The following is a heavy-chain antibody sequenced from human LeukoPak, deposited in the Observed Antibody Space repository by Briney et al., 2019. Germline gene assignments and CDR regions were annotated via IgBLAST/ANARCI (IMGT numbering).Heavy chain of an antibody. J-gene: IGHJ6*02. Sequence: SETLSLTCTVSGGSISSYYWSWIRQPPGKGLEWIGYIYYSGSTNYNPSLKSRVAISVDTSKNQFSLKLSSVTAADTAGYYCARDPTTRDYYYYGMDVWGQGTTVTVSS. CDR2: IYYSGST. V-gene: IGHV4-59*12. D-gene: IGHD1-1*01. CDR3: ARDPTTRDYYYYGMDV. CDR1: GGSISSYY.